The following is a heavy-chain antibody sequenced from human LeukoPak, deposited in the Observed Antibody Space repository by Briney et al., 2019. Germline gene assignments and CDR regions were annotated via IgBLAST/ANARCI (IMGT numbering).Heavy chain of an antibody. CDR1: GYTFTGYY. D-gene: IGHD1-26*01. CDR2: INPNSGGT. CDR3: ARAGRGATVGGPY. J-gene: IGHJ4*02. Sequence: GASVKVSCKASGYTFTGYYMHWVRQAHGQGLEWMGWINPNSGGTNYAQKFQGRVTMTRDTSISTAYMELSRLRSDDTAVYYCARAGRGATVGGPYWGQGNLVTVSS. V-gene: IGHV1-2*02.